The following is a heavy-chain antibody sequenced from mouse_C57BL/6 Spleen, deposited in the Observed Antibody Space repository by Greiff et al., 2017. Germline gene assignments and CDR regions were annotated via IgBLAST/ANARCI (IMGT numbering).Heavy chain of an antibody. Sequence: VQLQQSGPELVKPGASVKISCKASGYSFTGYYMNWVKQSPEKSLEWIGEINPSTGGTTYNQKFKAKATLTVDKSSSTAYMQLKSLTSEDSAVYYCARSCDEGYFDYWGQGTTLTVSS. J-gene: IGHJ2*01. V-gene: IGHV1-42*01. CDR1: GYSFTGYY. D-gene: IGHD2-3*01. CDR3: ARSCDEGYFDY. CDR2: INPSTGGT.